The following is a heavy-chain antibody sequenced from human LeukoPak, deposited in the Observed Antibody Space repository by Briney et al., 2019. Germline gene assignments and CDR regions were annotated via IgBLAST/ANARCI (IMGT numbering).Heavy chain of an antibody. D-gene: IGHD3-3*01. CDR1: GFTVSSTH. CDR3: TKDFCGRFCSAV. V-gene: IGHV3-23*01. J-gene: IGHJ6*02. CDR2: ITKSGDTT. Sequence: GGSLRLSCEASGFTVSSTHMVWIRQAPGKGLEWVSTITKSGDTTYYVDSVKGRFTISRDNFNNTLYLQMNGLRAEDTAKYYCTKDFCGRFCSAVWGQGTTVTVSS.